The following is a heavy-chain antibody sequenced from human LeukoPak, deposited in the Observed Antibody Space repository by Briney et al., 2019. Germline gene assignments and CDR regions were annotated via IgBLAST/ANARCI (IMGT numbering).Heavy chain of an antibody. V-gene: IGHV1-18*01. CDR2: ISAYNGNT. CDR3: ARDLEGYYYGSGSFSIDY. J-gene: IGHJ4*02. D-gene: IGHD3-10*01. Sequence: GASVKVSCKASGYTFTSYGISWVRQAPGQGLEWMGWISAYNGNTNYAQKFQGRVTMTRDTSISTAYMELSRLRSDDTAVYYCARDLEGYYYGSGSFSIDYWGQGTLVTVSS. CDR1: GYTFTSYG.